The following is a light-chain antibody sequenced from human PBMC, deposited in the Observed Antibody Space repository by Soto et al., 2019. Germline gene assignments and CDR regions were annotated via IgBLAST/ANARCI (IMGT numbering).Light chain of an antibody. CDR2: EDI. V-gene: IGLV2-23*01. CDR1: SSDVGSYNL. J-gene: IGLJ2*01. Sequence: QSALTQPAYVSGSPGQSITISCTGTSSDVGSYNLVSWYQQHPGKAPKLMIYEDIERPSGVSNRFSGSKSGNTASLTISGLQTEDEADYYCCSYAGGTSVVFGGGTKVTVL. CDR3: CSYAGGTSVV.